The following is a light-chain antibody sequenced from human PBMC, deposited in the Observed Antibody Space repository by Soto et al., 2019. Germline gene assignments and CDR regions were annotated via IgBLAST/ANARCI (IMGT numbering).Light chain of an antibody. V-gene: IGKV1-39*01. Sequence: EIEMSQSPASLSASIGERVTITCRASQNIYTYLNWYQQKPGQAPKLLSFTASSLRTGVPSRFSGSGSGTEFTLTISTLQPEDFATYYCHQSISHLPISFGQGTRLEMK. CDR3: HQSISHLPIS. J-gene: IGKJ5*01. CDR1: QNIYTY. CDR2: TAS.